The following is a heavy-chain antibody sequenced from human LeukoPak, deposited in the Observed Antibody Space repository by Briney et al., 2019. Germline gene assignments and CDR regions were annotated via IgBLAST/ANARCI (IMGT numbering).Heavy chain of an antibody. D-gene: IGHD3-10*01. CDR3: AKGFWSSPRGAFDI. Sequence: GGSLRLSCAASGFTFSSYNMNWVRQAPGKGLEWVSAISGSGGSTYYADSVKGRLTISRDNSKNTLYLQMNSLRAEDTAVYYCAKGFWSSPRGAFDIWGQGTMVTVSS. CDR1: GFTFSSYN. V-gene: IGHV3-23*01. J-gene: IGHJ3*02. CDR2: ISGSGGST.